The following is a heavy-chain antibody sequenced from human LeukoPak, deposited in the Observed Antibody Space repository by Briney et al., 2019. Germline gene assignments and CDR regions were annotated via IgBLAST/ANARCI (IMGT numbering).Heavy chain of an antibody. CDR3: AREGGYCGGDCYRDY. V-gene: IGHV3-33*08. CDR1: GFAFSSYG. J-gene: IGHJ4*03. D-gene: IGHD2-21*02. Sequence: PGRSLRLSCAASGFAFSSYGMHWVRQAPGKGLEWVAVIWYDGSNKYYADSVKGRFTISRDNSKNTLYLQMNSLRAEDTAVYYCAREGGYCGGDCYRDYWGQGTLVTVSS. CDR2: IWYDGSNK.